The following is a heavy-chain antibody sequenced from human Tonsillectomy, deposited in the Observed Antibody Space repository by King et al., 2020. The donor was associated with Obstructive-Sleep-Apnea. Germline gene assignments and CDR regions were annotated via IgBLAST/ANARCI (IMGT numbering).Heavy chain of an antibody. CDR1: GYSISSGYY. D-gene: IGHD3-10*01. CDR3: ARGNPHISGSYYDS. J-gene: IGHJ5*01. Sequence: QLQESGPGLMKPSETLSLTCIVSGYSISSGYYWGWIRQSPGRGLEWLGSLYQSGTSYYNPSLKSRVSTSVDTSKNQFFLTMKSVTAADTAVYFCARGNPHISGSYYDSWGQGTLVTVSS. CDR2: LYQSGTS. V-gene: IGHV4-38-2*02.